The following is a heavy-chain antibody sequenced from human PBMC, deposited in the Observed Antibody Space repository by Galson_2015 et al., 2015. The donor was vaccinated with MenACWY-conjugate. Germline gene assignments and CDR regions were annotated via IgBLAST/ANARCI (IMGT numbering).Heavy chain of an antibody. Sequence: SLRLSCAASGFTFSSNTMNWVRQASGKGLEWVSSISSAGSSIYYADSVKGRFTISRDNAENSLYLQMNSLRDEDTAVYYCAKSLTILDYWGQGTLVTVSS. CDR1: GFTFSSNT. J-gene: IGHJ4*02. D-gene: IGHD2-21*01. CDR3: AKSLTILDY. V-gene: IGHV3-48*02. CDR2: ISSAGSSI.